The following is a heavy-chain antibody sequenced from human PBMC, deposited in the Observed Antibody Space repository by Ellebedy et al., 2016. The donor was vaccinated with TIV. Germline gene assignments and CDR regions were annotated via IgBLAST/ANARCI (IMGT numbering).Heavy chain of an antibody. CDR2: IKQDGSEK. Sequence: GESLKISXAASGFTFSSYSMNWVRQAPGKGLEWVANIKQDGSEKYYVDSVKGRFTISRDNAKNSLYLQMNSLRAEDTAVYYCAREGQQLYTSDENWFDPWGQGTLVTVSS. J-gene: IGHJ5*02. CDR1: GFTFSSYS. D-gene: IGHD6-13*01. V-gene: IGHV3-7*01. CDR3: AREGQQLYTSDENWFDP.